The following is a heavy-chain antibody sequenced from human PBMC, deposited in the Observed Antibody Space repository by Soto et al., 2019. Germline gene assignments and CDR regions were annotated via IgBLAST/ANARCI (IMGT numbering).Heavy chain of an antibody. V-gene: IGHV4-61*08. CDR1: GGSVSSGDYY. J-gene: IGHJ5*02. CDR3: ARIPVDTYMIYWFDP. Sequence: QVQLQESGPGLVRPSETLSLTCTVSGGSVSSGDYYWTWIRQPPGKGLEWIGYVYYGGSTNYNPSLKSRVCISVETAKNQFSLGLSSVTAADTAVYYCARIPVDTYMIYWFDPWGQGILVTVSS. CDR2: VYYGGST. D-gene: IGHD5-18*01.